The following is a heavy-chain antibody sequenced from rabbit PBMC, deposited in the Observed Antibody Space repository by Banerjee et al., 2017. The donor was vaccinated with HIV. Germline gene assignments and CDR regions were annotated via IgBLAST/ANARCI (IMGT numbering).Heavy chain of an antibody. J-gene: IGHJ4*01. V-gene: IGHV1S45*01. CDR3: ARDLPISGGYSFDL. CDR1: GFSFSSNYW. CDR2: IDTASSGTT. Sequence: EESGGDLVKPEGSLTLTCTASGFSFSSNYWICWVRQAPGKGPEWIACIDTASSGTTYYASWAKGRFTISKTSSTTVTLQMTSLTAADTATYFCARDLPISGGYSFDLWGQGTLVTVS. D-gene: IGHD1-1*01.